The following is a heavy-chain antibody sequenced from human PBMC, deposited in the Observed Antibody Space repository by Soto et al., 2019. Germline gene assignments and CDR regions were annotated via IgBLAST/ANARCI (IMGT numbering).Heavy chain of an antibody. D-gene: IGHD7-27*01. Sequence: QVQLVQSGAEVKKPGASVKVSCKASGYTFTSHGFSWVRQAPGHGLEWMGWVSPYNGNTNYALKFQGSVTMTTDTSTSTAYMELRSLASADASVYYCARSGSGAAYYDDCFDVWSQETTVTVSS. CDR1: GYTFTSHG. J-gene: IGHJ6*02. V-gene: IGHV1-18*04. CDR3: ARSGSGAAYYDDCFDV. CDR2: VSPYNGNT.